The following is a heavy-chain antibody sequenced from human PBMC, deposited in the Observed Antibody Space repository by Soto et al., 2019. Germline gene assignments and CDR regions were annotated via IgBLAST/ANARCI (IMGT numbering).Heavy chain of an antibody. CDR1: GFTFTRYS. CDR2: ISSTTNYI. V-gene: IGHV3-21*01. J-gene: IGHJ4*02. Sequence: GGSLRLSCAASGFTFTRYSMNWVRQAPGKGLEWVSSISSTTNYIYYADSMKGRFTVSRDNTKNSVYLEMNSLSAEDTAVYYCARESEDLTSNFDYWGQGTLVTVSS. CDR3: ARESEDLTSNFDY.